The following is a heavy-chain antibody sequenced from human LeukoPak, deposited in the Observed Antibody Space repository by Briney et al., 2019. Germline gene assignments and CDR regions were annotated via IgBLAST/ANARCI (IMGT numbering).Heavy chain of an antibody. J-gene: IGHJ4*02. CDR1: GFTFSSYA. D-gene: IGHD2-15*01. CDR2: ITGDGSRT. V-gene: IGHV3-64D*06. CDR3: AKDLEYCSGGSCYSFDY. Sequence: GGSLRLSCSASGFTFSSYAMHWVRQAPGKGLECVSAITGDGSRTYYADSVKGRFTISRDNSKNTLYLQMNSLRAEDTALYYCAKDLEYCSGGSCYSFDYWGQGTLVTVSS.